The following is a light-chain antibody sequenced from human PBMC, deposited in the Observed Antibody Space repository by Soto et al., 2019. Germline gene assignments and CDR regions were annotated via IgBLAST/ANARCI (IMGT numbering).Light chain of an antibody. CDR2: GAS. CDR3: HQYNNWPRT. V-gene: IGKV3-15*01. CDR1: QSVRNN. Sequence: EIVMTQSPATLSVSPGERSTLSCRASQSVRNNLAWYQQKPGQAPSLLIYGASTRATGIPARFSGSGSGTEFTLTISSLQSEDFAVYFCHQYNNWPRTFGQGTRLETK. J-gene: IGKJ5*01.